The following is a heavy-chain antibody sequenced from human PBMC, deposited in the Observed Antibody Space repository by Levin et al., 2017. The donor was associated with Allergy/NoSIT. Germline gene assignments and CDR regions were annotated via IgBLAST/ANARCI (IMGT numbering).Heavy chain of an antibody. V-gene: IGHV3-21*01. CDR1: GFTFSSYS. CDR3: ASYSSGYYSGDY. CDR2: ISSSSSYI. J-gene: IGHJ4*02. D-gene: IGHD3-22*01. Sequence: PGGSLRLSCAASGFTFSSYSMNWVRQAPGKGLEWVSSISSSSSYIYYADSVKGRFTISRDNAKNSLYLQMNSLRAEDTAVYYCASYSSGYYSGDYWGQGTLVTVSS.